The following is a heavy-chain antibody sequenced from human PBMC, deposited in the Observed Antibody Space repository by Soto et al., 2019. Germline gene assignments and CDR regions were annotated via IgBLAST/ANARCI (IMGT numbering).Heavy chain of an antibody. J-gene: IGHJ4*02. CDR1: GGSISSSSYY. CDR3: AAQLQLWLYYLAY. Sequence: QLQLQESGPGLVKPSETLSLTCTVSGGSISSSSYYWGWIRQPPGKGLEWIGSIYYSGSTYYNPSLRSRDXXSXDXSKNPFSLKLSSVAAADTAVYSCAAQLQLWLYYLAYWGQGTLVTVSS. D-gene: IGHD5-18*01. V-gene: IGHV4-39*01. CDR2: IYYSGST.